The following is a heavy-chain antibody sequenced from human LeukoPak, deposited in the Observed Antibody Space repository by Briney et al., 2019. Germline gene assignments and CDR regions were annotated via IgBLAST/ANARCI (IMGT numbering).Heavy chain of an antibody. CDR3: ARPQQWLAAFDY. CDR2: ISGGAGST. J-gene: IGHJ4*02. D-gene: IGHD6-19*01. CDR1: GFTFSGCA. Sequence: GGSLRLSCAVSGFTFSGCAMSWVRQAPGKGLEWVSAISGGAGSTHYADSVKGRFTISRDNSKNTLYLQMNSLRAEDTAVYYCARPQQWLAAFDYWGQGTLVTVSS. V-gene: IGHV3-23*01.